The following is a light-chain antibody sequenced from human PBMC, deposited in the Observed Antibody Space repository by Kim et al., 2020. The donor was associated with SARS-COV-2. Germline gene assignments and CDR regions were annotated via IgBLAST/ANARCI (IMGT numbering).Light chain of an antibody. V-gene: IGKV1-17*01. J-gene: IGKJ5*01. Sequence: DIQLTQSPSFLSAFVGDRVTITCRASQDIGNDLGWYQQNPGRAPKRLIYGASNLQSGVPSRFSGSGSETEFTLTINSLQPEDFATYFCLQHRTYPITFGQGTRLEIK. CDR3: LQHRTYPIT. CDR2: GAS. CDR1: QDIGND.